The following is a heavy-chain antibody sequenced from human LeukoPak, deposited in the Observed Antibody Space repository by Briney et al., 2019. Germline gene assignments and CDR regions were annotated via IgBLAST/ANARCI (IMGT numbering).Heavy chain of an antibody. CDR3: ARDILGYYDSSGYPSQYYFDY. V-gene: IGHV1-18*01. CDR2: ISAYNGNT. Sequence: GASVKVSCKASGYTFTSYGISWVRQAPGQGLEWMGWISAYNGNTNYAQKLQGRVTMTTDTSTRTAYMELRSLRSDDTAVYYCARDILGYYDSSGYPSQYYFDYWGQGTLVTVSS. CDR1: GYTFTSYG. J-gene: IGHJ4*02. D-gene: IGHD3-22*01.